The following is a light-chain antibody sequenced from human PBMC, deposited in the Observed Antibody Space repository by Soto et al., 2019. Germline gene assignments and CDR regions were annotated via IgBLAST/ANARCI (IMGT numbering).Light chain of an antibody. CDR1: SSDVGGYKY. CDR3: SSYAGRNIVL. CDR2: EVN. J-gene: IGLJ2*01. V-gene: IGLV2-8*01. Sequence: QSALTQPPSASGSPGQSVTIACTGTSSDVGGYKYVSWYQQHPGKAPKLMIYEVNKRPSGVPDRFSGSKSGHTASLTVSGLQADDEADYFCSSYAGRNIVLFGVGTKLTVL.